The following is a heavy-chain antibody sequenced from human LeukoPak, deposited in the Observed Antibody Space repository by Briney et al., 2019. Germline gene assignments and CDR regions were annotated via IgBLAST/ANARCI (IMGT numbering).Heavy chain of an antibody. V-gene: IGHV4-30-4*01. CDR3: ARDRVAAAGPYYYYDMDV. CDR2: IYYSGST. D-gene: IGHD6-13*01. Sequence: SETLSLTCTVSGGSISSGDYYWSWIRQPPGKGLEWIGYIYYSGSTYYNPSHKSRVTISVDTSKNQFSLKLSSVTAADTAVYYCARDRVAAAGPYYYYDMDVWGQGTTVTVSS. CDR1: GGSISSGDYY. J-gene: IGHJ6*02.